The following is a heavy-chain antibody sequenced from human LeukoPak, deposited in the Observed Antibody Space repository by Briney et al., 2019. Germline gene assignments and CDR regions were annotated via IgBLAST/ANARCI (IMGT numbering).Heavy chain of an antibody. V-gene: IGHV3-74*01. D-gene: IGHD3-10*01. CDR3: ARSSITMVRGVIKSTTSWYHYYNMDV. CDR2: IKSDGSST. CDR1: GFTFSNYW. J-gene: IGHJ6*03. Sequence: PGGSLRLSCTASGFTFSNYWMHWVRQAPGKGLVWVSRIKSDGSSTNYADSVKGRFTISRDNAKNTLYLQMNSLRAEDTAVYYCARSSITMVRGVIKSTTSWYHYYNMDVWSKGTTVTVSS.